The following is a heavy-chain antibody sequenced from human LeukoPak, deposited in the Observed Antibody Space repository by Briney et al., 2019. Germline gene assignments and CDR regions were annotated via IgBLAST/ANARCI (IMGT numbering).Heavy chain of an antibody. V-gene: IGHV1-18*01. CDR1: GYTFTSYG. Sequence: ASVKVSCTASGYTFTSYGISWVRQAPGQGLEWMGWISAYNGNTNYAQKLQGRVTMTTDTSTSTAYMELRSLRSDDTAVYYCARDKLGAAYYYDSSGYYFGDFDYWGQGTLVTVSS. D-gene: IGHD3-22*01. J-gene: IGHJ4*02. CDR3: ARDKLGAAYYYDSSGYYFGDFDY. CDR2: ISAYNGNT.